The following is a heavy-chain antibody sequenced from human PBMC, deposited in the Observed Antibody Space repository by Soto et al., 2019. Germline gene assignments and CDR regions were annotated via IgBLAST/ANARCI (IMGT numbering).Heavy chain of an antibody. CDR1: GFTFTSHW. CDR3: ARGLKNKYGMDV. J-gene: IGHJ6*02. V-gene: IGHV3-74*01. CDR2: LNSDGSSR. Sequence: EVQLVESGGALVQPGGSLRRSCAASGFTFTSHWMHWVRQAPGKGMVWVSRLNSDGSSRYYGDSMKGRFTISRDNANNTVYLQMKSQRDEDTAVYNCARGLKNKYGMDVWGRGITVTVSS.